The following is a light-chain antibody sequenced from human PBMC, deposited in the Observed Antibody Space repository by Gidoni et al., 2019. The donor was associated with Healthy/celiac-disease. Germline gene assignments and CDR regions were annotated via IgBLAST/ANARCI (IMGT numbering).Light chain of an antibody. Sequence: EIVLTQSPATLSLSPGERATLSCRASQSVSSYLAWYQQKPGQAPRLLIYDASNRASGIPARFSGSGSVTDFTLTISSLEPEDCAVYYCQQRSNWPPEGTFGPWTKVDLK. CDR1: QSVSSY. CDR3: QQRSNWPPEGT. J-gene: IGKJ3*01. CDR2: DAS. V-gene: IGKV3-11*01.